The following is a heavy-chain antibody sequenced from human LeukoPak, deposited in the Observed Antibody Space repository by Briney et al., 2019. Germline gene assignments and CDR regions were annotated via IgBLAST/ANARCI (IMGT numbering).Heavy chain of an antibody. CDR3: ARGKAEYYDFWSGTIFDY. CDR1: GGSISSYY. CDR2: IYYSGRT. D-gene: IGHD3-3*01. V-gene: IGHV4-59*01. Sequence: PSETLSLTCTVSGGSISSYYWSWIRQPPGKGLEWIGYIYYSGRTNYNPSLKSRVTISVDTSKNQFSLKLSSVTAADTAVYYCARGKAEYYDFWSGTIFDYWGQGTLVTVSS. J-gene: IGHJ4*02.